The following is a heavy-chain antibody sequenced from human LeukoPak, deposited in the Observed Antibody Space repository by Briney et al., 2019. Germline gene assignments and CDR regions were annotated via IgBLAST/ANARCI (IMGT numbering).Heavy chain of an antibody. CDR1: GGSISSYY. J-gene: IGHJ6*02. Sequence: KLSETLSLTCTVSGGSISSYYWSWIRQPPGKGLEWIGYLYYSGSTNYNPSLKSRVTMSVDTSKNRFSLRLSSVTAADTAVYYCARHTPMVLAPSGYYFNMDIWGQGTAVTVSS. D-gene: IGHD5-18*01. CDR2: LYYSGST. CDR3: ARHTPMVLAPSGYYFNMDI. V-gene: IGHV4-59*08.